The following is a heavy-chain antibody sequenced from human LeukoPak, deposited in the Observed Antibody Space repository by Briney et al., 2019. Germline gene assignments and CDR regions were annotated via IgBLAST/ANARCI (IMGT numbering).Heavy chain of an antibody. J-gene: IGHJ4*02. CDR2: IRSKANSYAT. D-gene: IGHD6-13*01. CDR3: ARDLSSCFDY. V-gene: IGHV3-73*01. Sequence: GGSLRLSCAASGFTFSASAIHWVRQASGKGLEWVGRIRSKANSYATAYAASVKGRFTISRDDSKNTAYLEMNSLRAEDTAVYYCARDLSSCFDYWGQGTLVTVSS. CDR1: GFTFSASA.